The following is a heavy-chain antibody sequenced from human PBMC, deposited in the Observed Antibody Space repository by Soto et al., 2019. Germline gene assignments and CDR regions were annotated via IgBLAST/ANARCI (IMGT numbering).Heavy chain of an antibody. Sequence: ASVKVSCKASGYTFTSYDINWVRQATGQGLEWMGWMNPNSGNTGYAQKFQGRVTMTRNTSISTAYMELSSLRSEDTAVYYCARGLRRITMLVVVMYYFDYWGQGTLVTVYS. CDR3: ARGLRRITMLVVVMYYFDY. V-gene: IGHV1-8*01. J-gene: IGHJ4*02. CDR1: GYTFTSYD. CDR2: MNPNSGNT. D-gene: IGHD3-22*01.